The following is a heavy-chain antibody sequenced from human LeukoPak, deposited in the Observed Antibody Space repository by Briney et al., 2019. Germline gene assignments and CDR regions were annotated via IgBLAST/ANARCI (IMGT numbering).Heavy chain of an antibody. D-gene: IGHD6-6*01. Sequence: PGGSPRLSCTASGFSFDEYTMHWVRQVPGKGLEWVSGLSWDSYSVGYADSVKGRFTISRDNAKNSLYLQMNSLRPEDTAFYYCARDARRLSSSPYYFDCWGQGTLVTVSS. V-gene: IGHV3-9*01. CDR1: GFSFDEYT. CDR3: ARDARRLSSSPYYFDC. J-gene: IGHJ4*02. CDR2: LSWDSYSV.